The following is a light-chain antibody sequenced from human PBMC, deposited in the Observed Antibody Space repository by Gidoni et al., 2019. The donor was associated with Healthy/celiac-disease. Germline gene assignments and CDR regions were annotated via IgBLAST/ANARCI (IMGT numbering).Light chain of an antibody. CDR3: QQRSNWPPNT. CDR1: QSVSSN. CDR2: DAS. V-gene: IGKV3-11*01. Sequence: ERVLTHSPATLSLSPGDRATLACRASQSVSSNLAWYQQKPGQAPRLLIYDASNRATCIPSRFSGSGSWTDFTLTISSLEPEDFAVYYCQQRSNWPPNTFGQGTKLEIK. J-gene: IGKJ2*01.